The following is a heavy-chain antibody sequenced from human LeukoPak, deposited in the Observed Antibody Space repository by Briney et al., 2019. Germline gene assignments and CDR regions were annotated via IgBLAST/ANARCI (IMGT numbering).Heavy chain of an antibody. CDR2: VTASGSSA. V-gene: IGHV3-23*01. CDR3: AKDLVVVPHDIWSFGH. CDR1: GFIFSNYA. J-gene: IGHJ4*02. Sequence: PGGSLRLSCAASGFIFSNYAMSWVRQAPGRGLEWVSAVTASGSSAHYADSVMGRFTISRDRSKNTLYLQMNSLRAEDTAVYYCAKDLVVVPHDIWSFGHWGQGTLVTVSS. D-gene: IGHD2-2*01.